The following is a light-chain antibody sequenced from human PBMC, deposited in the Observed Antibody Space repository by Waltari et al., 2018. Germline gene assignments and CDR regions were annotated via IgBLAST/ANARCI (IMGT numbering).Light chain of an antibody. CDR2: GAS. V-gene: IGKV3-20*01. J-gene: IGKJ4*01. Sequence: EIVLTQSPGTLSLSPGERATLSCRASQTVTYNFLNWYQQKPGQAPRHLIHGASSRATGIPDRFSGSGSGTDFTLTISRLEPDDFAVYYCQQYDGLVLTFGGGTKVEI. CDR3: QQYDGLVLT. CDR1: QTVTYNF.